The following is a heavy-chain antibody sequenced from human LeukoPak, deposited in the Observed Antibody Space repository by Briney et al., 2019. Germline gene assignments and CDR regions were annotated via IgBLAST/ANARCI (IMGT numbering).Heavy chain of an antibody. CDR2: TYYTGST. Sequence: SETLSLTCTVSGGPLTRSLSYWGWIRRPRGKGLEWIGNTYYTGSTAYSPSFESRAPISVDTSKNQFSLQLRSVTAADTAAYYCARLNSGYEDYYFDDWGQGTLVTVSS. V-gene: IGHV4-39*01. CDR3: ARLNSGYEDYYFDD. J-gene: IGHJ4*02. CDR1: GGPLTRSLSY. D-gene: IGHD5-12*01.